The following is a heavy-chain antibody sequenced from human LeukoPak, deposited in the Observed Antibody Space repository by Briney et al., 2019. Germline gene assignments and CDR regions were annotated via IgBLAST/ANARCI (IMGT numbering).Heavy chain of an antibody. V-gene: IGHV3-23*01. D-gene: IGHD3-10*01. CDR1: GFIFNNFG. CDR3: AKRMGGYGSGSSDY. J-gene: IGHJ4*02. Sequence: GGSLRLSCAASGFIFNNFGLVWVRQAPGKGLEWVSGISNDGGGTTYADFVKGRFTISRDNSKNTLYLQMNSLRAEDTAVYYCAKRMGGYGSGSSDYWGQGTLVTVSS. CDR2: ISNDGGGT.